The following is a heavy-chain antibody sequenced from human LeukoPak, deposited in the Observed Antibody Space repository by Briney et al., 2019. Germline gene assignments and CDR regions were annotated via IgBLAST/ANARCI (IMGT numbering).Heavy chain of an antibody. J-gene: IGHJ4*02. Sequence: GGSLRLSCTASGFTFGDHAMSWVRQAPGKGLEWVGFIRSKTYGGTTEYAASVKGRFTISRDDSKSIAYLQMNSLKTEDTAVYYCTRAVAHLDYWGQGTLVAVSS. CDR3: TRAVAHLDY. V-gene: IGHV3-49*04. CDR1: GFTFGDHA. D-gene: IGHD4-23*01. CDR2: IRSKTYGGTT.